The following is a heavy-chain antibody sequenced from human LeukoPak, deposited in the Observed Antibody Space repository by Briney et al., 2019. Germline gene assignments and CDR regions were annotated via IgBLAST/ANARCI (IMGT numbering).Heavy chain of an antibody. Sequence: GGSLRLSCAASGFTFNGFWMSWVRQAPGKGLEWVANIKQDGSDIYYLGSVRGRFNISRDNAMNSLYLQMNSLRAEDTAVYYCTRDALYGDPSYYYMDVWGKGTTVTVSS. CDR3: TRDALYGDPSYYYMDV. CDR2: IKQDGSDI. J-gene: IGHJ6*03. CDR1: GFTFNGFW. V-gene: IGHV3-7*01. D-gene: IGHD4-17*01.